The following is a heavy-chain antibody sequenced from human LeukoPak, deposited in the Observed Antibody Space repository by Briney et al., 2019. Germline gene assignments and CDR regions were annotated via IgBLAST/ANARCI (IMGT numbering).Heavy chain of an antibody. J-gene: IGHJ4*02. CDR1: GYTFPNYD. V-gene: IGHV1-8*01. CDR2: MNPNSGNT. CDR3: ARYPPGRAHDF. Sequence: ASVKVSCKASGYTFPNYDIAWVRQAAGQGLEWMGWMNPNSGNTAYAQNFQGRVTMTRDTSINTAYMELNSLRFEDTALYYCARYPPGRAHDFWGQGTLVTVSS.